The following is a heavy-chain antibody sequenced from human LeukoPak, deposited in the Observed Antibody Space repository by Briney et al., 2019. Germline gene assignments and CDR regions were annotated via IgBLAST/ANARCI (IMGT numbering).Heavy chain of an antibody. V-gene: IGHV3-7*04. CDR2: IKEDGSEK. Sequence: GGSLRLSCAASGFTFNSYWMNWVRQAPGKGLEWVANIKEDGSEKYYVDSVKGRFTISRDNAKNSLHLLMNSLRAEDTAVYYCARGVDVWGQGTTVTVS. CDR3: ARGVDV. J-gene: IGHJ6*02. CDR1: GFTFNSYW.